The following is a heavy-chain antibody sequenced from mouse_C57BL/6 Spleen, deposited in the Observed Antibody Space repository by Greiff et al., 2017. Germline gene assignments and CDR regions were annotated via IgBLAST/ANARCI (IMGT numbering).Heavy chain of an antibody. CDR3: ARSVDGSSPYWYFDV. CDR1: GFNIKDYY. D-gene: IGHD1-1*01. J-gene: IGHJ1*03. V-gene: IGHV14-2*01. Sequence: EVKLQESGAELVKPGASVKLSCTASGFNIKDYYMHWVKQRTEQGLEWIGRIDPEDGETKYAPKFQGKATITADTSSNTAYLQLSSLTSEDTAVYYCARSVDGSSPYWYFDVWGTGTTVTVSS. CDR2: IDPEDGET.